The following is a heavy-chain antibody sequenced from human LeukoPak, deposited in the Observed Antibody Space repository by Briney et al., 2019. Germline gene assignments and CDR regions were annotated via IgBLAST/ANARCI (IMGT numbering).Heavy chain of an antibody. V-gene: IGHV4-4*07. CDR1: GGSISSYY. Sequence: PSETLSRTCTVSGGSISSYYWSWLRQPAGKGLEWIGRIYTSGSINYNPSLKSRVTMSVDTSKNQFYLKQPSVTAADRAVYYCASYDWFDPWGQGTLVTVSS. D-gene: IGHD3-16*01. CDR3: ASYDWFDP. J-gene: IGHJ5*02. CDR2: IYTSGSI.